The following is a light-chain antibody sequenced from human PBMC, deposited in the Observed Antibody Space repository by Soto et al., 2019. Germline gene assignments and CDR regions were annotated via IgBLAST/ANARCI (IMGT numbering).Light chain of an antibody. Sequence: DIQMTQSPSSLSASVGDSVTITCRASQGIGPFLVWYQQKPGTVPRLLIFAASTLQSGVPPRFSGSGSGTDFTLTISSLQPEDVATYYCQNYNGAPWTFGQGTKVEIK. CDR3: QNYNGAPWT. J-gene: IGKJ1*01. CDR2: AAS. V-gene: IGKV1-27*01. CDR1: QGIGPF.